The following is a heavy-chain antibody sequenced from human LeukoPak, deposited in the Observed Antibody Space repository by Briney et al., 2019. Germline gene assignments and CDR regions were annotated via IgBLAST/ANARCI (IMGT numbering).Heavy chain of an antibody. Sequence: PGGSLRLSCAASGFXFNNYEINWVRQAPGKGLEWVSYINSGGSSISYSDSVRGRFTISRDNAKNSLYLQMNSLRAEDTALYYCARGSVDYWGQGTLVTVSS. CDR3: ARGSVDY. CDR1: GFXFNNYE. CDR2: INSGGSSI. V-gene: IGHV3-48*03. J-gene: IGHJ4*02.